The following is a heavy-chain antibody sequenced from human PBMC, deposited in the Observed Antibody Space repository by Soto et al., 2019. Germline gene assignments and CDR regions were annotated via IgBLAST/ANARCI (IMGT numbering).Heavy chain of an antibody. CDR1: GYSFTSYW. CDR3: ARQDSSPSGSYYGMDV. J-gene: IGHJ6*02. Sequence: PGESLKISCKGSGYSFTSYWISWGRQMPGEGLEWMGRIDPSDCYPNYSPSSQGHVTISADKSISTAYLQWRRLKASDTAMYYCARQDSSPSGSYYGMDVWGQGTTVTSP. D-gene: IGHD6-6*01. V-gene: IGHV5-10-1*01. CDR2: IDPSDCYP.